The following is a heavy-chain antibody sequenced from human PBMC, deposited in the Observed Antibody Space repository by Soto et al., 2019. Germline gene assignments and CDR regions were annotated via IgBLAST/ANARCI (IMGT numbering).Heavy chain of an antibody. V-gene: IGHV1-18*01. D-gene: IGHD3-22*01. CDR2: ISAYNGNT. J-gene: IGHJ1*01. CDR3: AREPSPVFYYGSSGYQFQP. CDR1: GYTFTSYG. Sequence: QVQLVQSGAEVKKPGASVKVSCKASGYTFTSYGISWVRQAPGQGLEWMGWISAYNGNTNYAQKLQGRVTMTTDTSTSTAKMELRSLRSDDTAVDYCAREPSPVFYYGSSGYQFQPWGQGTLVTVSS.